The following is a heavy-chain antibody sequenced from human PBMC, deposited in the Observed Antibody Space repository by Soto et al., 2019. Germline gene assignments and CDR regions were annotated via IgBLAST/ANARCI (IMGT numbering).Heavy chain of an antibody. D-gene: IGHD3-22*01. CDR2: INHSGST. CDR1: GGSFSGYY. J-gene: IGHJ4*02. V-gene: IGHV4-34*01. CDR3: ASPSRFDSSGYYFDS. Sequence: PXGTLYLNCAVYGGSFSGYYWSWMRQPPGKGLEWIGEINHSGSTKYNPSLKSRVTISVDTSKNQFSLKLSSVTAADTAVYYCASPSRFDSSGYYFDSWGQGTQVTVSS.